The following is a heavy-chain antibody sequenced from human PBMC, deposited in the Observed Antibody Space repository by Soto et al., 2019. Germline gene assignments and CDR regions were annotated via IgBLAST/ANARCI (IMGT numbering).Heavy chain of an antibody. Sequence: GASVKVSCKASGYTFTSYYMHWVRQAPGQGLEWMGIINPSGGSTSYAQKFQGRVTMTRDTSTSTAYMELRSLRSEDTAVYYCAREPAAPFGLFDYWGQGTLVTVSS. V-gene: IGHV1-46*01. J-gene: IGHJ4*02. D-gene: IGHD2-2*01. CDR2: INPSGGST. CDR3: AREPAAPFGLFDY. CDR1: GYTFTSYY.